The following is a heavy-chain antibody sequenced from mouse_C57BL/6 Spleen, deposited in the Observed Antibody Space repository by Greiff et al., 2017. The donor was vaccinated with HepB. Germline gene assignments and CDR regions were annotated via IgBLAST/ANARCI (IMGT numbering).Heavy chain of an antibody. CDR3: ARGRGYSSGYYYAMDY. Sequence: QVQLKQPGAELVRPGSSVKLSCKASGYTFTSYWMDWVKQRPGQGLEWIGNIYPSDSETHYNQKFKDKATLTVDKSSSTAYMQLSSLTSEDSAVYYCARGRGYSSGYYYAMDYWGQGTSVTVSS. D-gene: IGHD3-2*02. J-gene: IGHJ4*01. V-gene: IGHV1-61*01. CDR1: GYTFTSYW. CDR2: IYPSDSET.